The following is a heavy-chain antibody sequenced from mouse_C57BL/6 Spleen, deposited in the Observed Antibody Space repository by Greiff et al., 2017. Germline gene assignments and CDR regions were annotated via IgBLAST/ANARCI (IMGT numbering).Heavy chain of an antibody. J-gene: IGHJ3*01. Sequence: EVMLVESGGGLVKPGGSLKLSCAASGFTFSSYTMSWVRQTPEKRLEWVATISGGGGNTYYPDSVKGRFTISRDNAKNTLYLQMSSLRSEDTALYYCARHAYGNYAWFAYWGQGTLVTVSA. CDR1: GFTFSSYT. CDR3: ARHAYGNYAWFAY. D-gene: IGHD2-1*01. CDR2: ISGGGGNT. V-gene: IGHV5-9*01.